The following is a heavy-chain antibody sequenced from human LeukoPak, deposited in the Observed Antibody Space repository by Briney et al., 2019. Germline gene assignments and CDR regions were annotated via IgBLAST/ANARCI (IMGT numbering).Heavy chain of an antibody. J-gene: IGHJ4*02. Sequence: GGSLRLSCAASGFTFSSYAMSWVRQAPGKGLEWVANIKQDGSEKYYVDSVKGRFTISRDNAKNSLYLQMNSLRAEDTAVYYCARAASGYGYYFDYWGQGTLVTVSS. V-gene: IGHV3-7*01. D-gene: IGHD3-22*01. CDR1: GFTFSSYA. CDR3: ARAASGYGYYFDY. CDR2: IKQDGSEK.